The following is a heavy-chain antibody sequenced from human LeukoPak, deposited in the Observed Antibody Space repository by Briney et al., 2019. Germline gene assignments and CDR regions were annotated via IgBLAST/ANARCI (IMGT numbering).Heavy chain of an antibody. CDR1: GYTFTSYA. CDR3: ARDYSSAAGIPTNNWFDP. Sequence: ASVTVSCKASGYTFTSYAMNWVRQAPGQGLEWMGWINTNTGNPTYAQGFTGRFVFSLDTSVSTAYLQISSLKAEDTAVYYCARDYSSAAGIPTNNWFDPWGQGALVTVSS. J-gene: IGHJ5*02. D-gene: IGHD6-19*01. CDR2: INTNTGNP. V-gene: IGHV7-4-1*02.